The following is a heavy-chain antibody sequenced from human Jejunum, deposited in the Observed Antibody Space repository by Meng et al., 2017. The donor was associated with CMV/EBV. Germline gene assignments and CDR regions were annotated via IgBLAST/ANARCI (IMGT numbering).Heavy chain of an antibody. V-gene: IGHV7-4-1*02. CDR1: GYTFTRYP. CDR3: ARDSPLDGYSLLDY. CDR2: INTNTGNP. J-gene: IGHJ4*02. Sequence: QGKLVQSAAECNKPGASVKVSCKASGYTFTRYPMNWVRQAPGQGLEWMGWINTNTGNPTYAQGFTGRFVFSLDTSVSTAYLQINSFRADDTAVYYCARDSPLDGYSLLDYWGQGTLVTVSS. D-gene: IGHD5-24*01.